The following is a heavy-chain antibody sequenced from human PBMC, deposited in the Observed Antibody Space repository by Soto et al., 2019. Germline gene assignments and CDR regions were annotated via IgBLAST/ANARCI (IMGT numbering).Heavy chain of an antibody. V-gene: IGHV4-39*02. Sequence: TSETLSLTCTVSGGSISSSSYYWGWIRQPPGKGLEWIGSIYYSGSTYYNPSLKSRVTISVDTSKNQFSLKLSSVTAADTAVYYCAREDYYDSSGYYSDLFDYWGQGTLVTVSS. CDR3: AREDYYDSSGYYSDLFDY. CDR1: GGSISSSSYY. CDR2: IYYSGST. J-gene: IGHJ4*02. D-gene: IGHD3-22*01.